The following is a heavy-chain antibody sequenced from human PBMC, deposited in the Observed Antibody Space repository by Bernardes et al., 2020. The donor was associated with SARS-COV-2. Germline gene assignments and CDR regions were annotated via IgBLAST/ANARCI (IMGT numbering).Heavy chain of an antibody. J-gene: IGHJ4*02. CDR3: VRGPSDGHGRFEY. V-gene: IGHV3-74*01. CDR2: NNGDGGRT. CDR1: GFPLRNLW. Sequence: GGALRLSRAAPGFPLRNLWMHWVRQTPGKGVKWGSRNNGDGGRTTHADSVKGRFTISRDNTENTLYLQMNSLRAEDTAVYYCVRGPSDGHGRFEYWGQGTLGTVSS.